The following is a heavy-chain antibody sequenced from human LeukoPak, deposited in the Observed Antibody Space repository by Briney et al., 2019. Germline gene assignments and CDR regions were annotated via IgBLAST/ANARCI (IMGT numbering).Heavy chain of an antibody. CDR1: GFTFSSYA. CDR3: AGRRVLDASFDY. Sequence: GGSLRLSCAASGFTFSSYAMSWVRQAPGKGLEWVSVIYSGDNTYYVESVKGRFTISRDNSKNTLFLQMNRLRAEDTAVYYCAGRRVLDASFDYWGQGTLVTVSS. CDR2: IYSGDNT. V-gene: IGHV3-66*02. D-gene: IGHD3-16*01. J-gene: IGHJ4*02.